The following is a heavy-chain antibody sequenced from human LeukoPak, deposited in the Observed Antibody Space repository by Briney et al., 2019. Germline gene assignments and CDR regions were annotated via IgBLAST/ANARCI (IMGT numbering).Heavy chain of an antibody. J-gene: IGHJ5*02. CDR3: ARVQIPYSSGWYT. CDR1: GGSISSYY. V-gene: IGHV4-59*08. CDR2: IYYSGST. Sequence: SETLSLTCTVSGGSISSYYWSWIRQPPGKGLEWIGYIYYSGSTNYNPSLKSRVTISVDTSKNQFSLKLSSVTAADTAVYYCARVQIPYSSGWYTWGQGTLVTVSS. D-gene: IGHD6-19*01.